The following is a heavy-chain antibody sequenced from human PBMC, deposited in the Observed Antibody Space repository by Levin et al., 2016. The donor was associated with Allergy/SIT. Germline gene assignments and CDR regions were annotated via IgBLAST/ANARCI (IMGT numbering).Heavy chain of an antibody. CDR2: ISGSGGST. J-gene: IGHJ5*02. D-gene: IGHD7-27*01. V-gene: IGHV3-23*01. CDR1: GFTFSSYA. Sequence: GESLKISCAASGFTFSSYAMSWVRQAPGKGLEWVSAISGSGGSTYYADSVKGRFTISRDNSKNTLYLQMNSLRAEDAAVYYCARSDADKLGLCGSWGQGTLVTVSS. CDR3: ARSDADKLGLCGS.